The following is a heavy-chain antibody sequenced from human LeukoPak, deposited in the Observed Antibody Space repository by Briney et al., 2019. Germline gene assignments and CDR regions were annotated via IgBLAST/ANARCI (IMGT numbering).Heavy chain of an antibody. V-gene: IGHV1-69*05. J-gene: IGHJ4*02. D-gene: IGHD3-22*01. CDR3: ARARYYYDSSGYYDY. CDR2: IIPIFGTA. CDR1: GYTFTSYG. Sequence: GASVKVSCKASGYTFTSYGISWVRQAPGQGLEWMGGIIPIFGTANYAQKFQGRVTITTDESTSTAYMELSSLRSEDTAVYYCARARYYYDSSGYYDYWGQGTLVTVSS.